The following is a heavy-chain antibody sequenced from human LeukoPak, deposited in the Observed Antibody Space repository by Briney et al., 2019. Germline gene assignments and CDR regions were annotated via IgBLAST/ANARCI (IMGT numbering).Heavy chain of an antibody. D-gene: IGHD2-2*01. CDR2: MNPNSGNT. CDR1: GYTFTSYD. V-gene: IGHV1-8*01. Sequence: ASVKVSCKASGYTFTSYDINWVRQATGQGLEWMGWMNPNSGNTGYAQKFQGRVTMTRNTSISTAYMELSSLRSEDTAVYYCARQRKVVPAAIWSRHTLNWFDPWGQGTLVTVSS. CDR3: ARQRKVVPAAIWSRHTLNWFDP. J-gene: IGHJ5*02.